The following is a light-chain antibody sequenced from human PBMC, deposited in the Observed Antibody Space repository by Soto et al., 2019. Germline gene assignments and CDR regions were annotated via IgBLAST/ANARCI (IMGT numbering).Light chain of an antibody. CDR2: GNS. CDR3: QSYDSSLSGVV. Sequence: QSVLTQPPSVSGAPGQWVTISCTGSSSNIGACHDVSWYQQLPGTAPKLLIYGNSNRPSGVPDRFSGSKSGTTASLAITGLLAEDEADYYCQSYDSSLSGVVFGGGTKLTVL. CDR1: SSNIGACHD. V-gene: IGLV1-40*01. J-gene: IGLJ2*01.